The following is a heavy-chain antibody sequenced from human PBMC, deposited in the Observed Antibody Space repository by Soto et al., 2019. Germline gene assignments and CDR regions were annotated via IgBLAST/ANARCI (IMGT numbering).Heavy chain of an antibody. J-gene: IGHJ6*02. CDR2: ISGSGGST. Sequence: GSLRLSCAASGFTFSSYAMSWVRQAPGKGLEWVSAISGSGGSTYYADSVKGRFTISRDNSKNTLYLQMNSLRAEDTAVYYCAKGSTVRYYYYGMDVWGQGTTVTVSS. V-gene: IGHV3-23*01. CDR3: AKGSTVRYYYYGMDV. D-gene: IGHD4-17*01. CDR1: GFTFSSYA.